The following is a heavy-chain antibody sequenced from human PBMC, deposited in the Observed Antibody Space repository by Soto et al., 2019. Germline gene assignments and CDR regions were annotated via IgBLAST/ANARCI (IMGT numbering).Heavy chain of an antibody. J-gene: IGHJ4*02. CDR2: ISSDNGKT. CDR1: GYTFTRYG. D-gene: IGHD5-12*01. Sequence: QVQLVQSGGEVKKPGASVKVSCKASGYTFTRYGISWVRQAPGQGLEWMGWISSDNGKTNYAQSLQGRVTMTTDTSTSTAYMELRSLRSDDTAVYYCAREAGGYDEYFDYWGQGTLVNVSS. V-gene: IGHV1-18*01. CDR3: AREAGGYDEYFDY.